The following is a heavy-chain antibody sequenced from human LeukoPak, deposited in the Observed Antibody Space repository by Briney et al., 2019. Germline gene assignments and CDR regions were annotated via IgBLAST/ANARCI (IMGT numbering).Heavy chain of an antibody. V-gene: IGHV1-69*01. Sequence: GSSVKVSCKASGGTFSSYAISWVRQTPGQGLEWMGGIIPIFGTANYAQKFQGRVTITADESTSTAYMELSSLRSEDTAVYYCARSRGPFDYGDYSLLGPFDYWGQGTLVTVSS. J-gene: IGHJ4*02. CDR1: GGTFSSYA. D-gene: IGHD4-17*01. CDR3: ARSRGPFDYGDYSLLGPFDY. CDR2: IIPIFGTA.